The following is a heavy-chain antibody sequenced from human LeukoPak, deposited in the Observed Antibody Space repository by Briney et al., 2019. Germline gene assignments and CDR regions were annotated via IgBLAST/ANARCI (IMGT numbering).Heavy chain of an antibody. J-gene: IGHJ4*02. CDR2: INPSGGST. CDR1: GGTFSSYA. V-gene: IGHV1-46*01. CDR3: ARSLQTVAGTLMGGYFDY. Sequence: GASVKVSCKASGGTFSSYAISWVRQAPGQGLEWMGIINPSGGSTSYAQKFQGRVTMTRDMSTSTVYMELSSLRSEDTAVYYCARSLQTVAGTLMGGYFDYWGQGTLVTVSS. D-gene: IGHD6-19*01.